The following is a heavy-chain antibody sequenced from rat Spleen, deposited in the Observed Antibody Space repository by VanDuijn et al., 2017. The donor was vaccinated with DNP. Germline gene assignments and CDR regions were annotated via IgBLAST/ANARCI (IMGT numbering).Heavy chain of an antibody. J-gene: IGHJ2*01. CDR2: ISYDGSKT. Sequence: EVQLVESGGGLVQPGRSLKLSCATSGFTFSDYNMAWIRKAPKKGLEWVASISYDGSKTYYRESVKGRFTISRDDAKSTLYLQMDSLRSEDTAAYYCAGGGPEYWGQGVMVTVSS. V-gene: IGHV5-7*01. CDR1: GFTFSDYN. CDR3: AGGGPEY.